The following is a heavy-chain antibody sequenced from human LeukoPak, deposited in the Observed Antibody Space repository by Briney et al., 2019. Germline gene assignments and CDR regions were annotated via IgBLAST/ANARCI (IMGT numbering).Heavy chain of an antibody. V-gene: IGHV3-43D*03. Sequence: GGSLRLSCAASGFTFGDYAMHWVRQAPGKGLEWVSLISWDGGGTYYADTVKGRFTISRDNSKNSLYLQMNSLRAEDTALYYCAKDMAANYYASGNIDYWGQGTLVTVSS. J-gene: IGHJ4*02. CDR1: GFTFGDYA. CDR3: AKDMAANYYASGNIDY. D-gene: IGHD3-10*01. CDR2: ISWDGGGT.